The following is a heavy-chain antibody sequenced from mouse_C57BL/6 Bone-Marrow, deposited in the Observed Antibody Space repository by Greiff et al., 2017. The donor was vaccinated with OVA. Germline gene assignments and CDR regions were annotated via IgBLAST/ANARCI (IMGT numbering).Heavy chain of an antibody. D-gene: IGHD1-1*01. CDR3: ARSGYYYGSSYWWYFDV. CDR2: IHPNSGST. Sequence: VQRVESGAELVKPGASVKLSCKASGYTFTSYWMHWVKQRPGQGLEWIGMIHPNSGSTNYNEKFKSKATLTVDKSSSTAYMQLSSLTSEDSAVYYCARSGYYYGSSYWWYFDVWGTGTTVTVSS. CDR1: GYTFTSYW. J-gene: IGHJ1*03. V-gene: IGHV1-64*01.